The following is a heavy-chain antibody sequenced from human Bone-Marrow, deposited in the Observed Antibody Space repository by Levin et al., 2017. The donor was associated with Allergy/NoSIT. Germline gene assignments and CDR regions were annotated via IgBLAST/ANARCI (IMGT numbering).Heavy chain of an antibody. CDR2: IKKDESEK. D-gene: IGHD5-18*01. CDR3: ASLDTATVKAAY. Sequence: GGSLRLSCAVSGFTFTYYWISWVRQAPGKGPEWVAMIKKDESEKYYVDSVKGRFTISRDSAKSSIYLQMNSLRAEDSAVYYCASLDTATVKAAYWGQGTLVTVSS. CDR1: GFTFTYYW. J-gene: IGHJ4*02. V-gene: IGHV3-7*01.